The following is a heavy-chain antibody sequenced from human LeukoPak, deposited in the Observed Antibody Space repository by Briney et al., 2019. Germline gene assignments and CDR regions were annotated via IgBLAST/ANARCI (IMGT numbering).Heavy chain of an antibody. D-gene: IGHD6-13*01. CDR3: ARAKGKCSSSYGAPLAFDY. CDR1: GYTFTSYG. Sequence: GASVKVSCKASGYTFTSYGISWVRQAPGQGLEWMGWISAYNGNTNYAQKLQGRVTMTTDTSTSTAYMELRSLRSDDTAVYYCARAKGKCSSSYGAPLAFDYWGQGTLVTVSS. V-gene: IGHV1-18*01. CDR2: ISAYNGNT. J-gene: IGHJ4*02.